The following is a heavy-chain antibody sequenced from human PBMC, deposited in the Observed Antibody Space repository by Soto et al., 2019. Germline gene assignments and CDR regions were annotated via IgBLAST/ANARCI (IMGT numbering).Heavy chain of an antibody. D-gene: IGHD2-2*02. J-gene: IGHJ2*01. CDR2: ITPILGTA. CDR3: AKATSLYGPVYWYLDL. Sequence: QVQLVQSGAEVKKPGSSVKVSCKASGGTFSSYAISWVRQAPGQGLEWLGGITPILGTANYAQKFQGRVTITADEXTSXAYMELSSLRSEDTAVYYCAKATSLYGPVYWYLDLWGRGTLVTVSS. V-gene: IGHV1-69*11. CDR1: GGTFSSYA.